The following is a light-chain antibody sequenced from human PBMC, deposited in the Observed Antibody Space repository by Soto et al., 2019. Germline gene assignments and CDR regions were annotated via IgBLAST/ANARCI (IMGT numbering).Light chain of an antibody. Sequence: DIVLTQSPATLSLSVGERVALTCRASQSVTDSYLAWYQQKPGQAPRLIIYGTSIKATGISDRFTGSGSGTDFTLTIGSLAPEDFAVYYCQQYGSTPVTFGEGTRVEI. J-gene: IGKJ4*02. CDR1: QSVTDSY. V-gene: IGKV3-20*01. CDR3: QQYGSTPVT. CDR2: GTS.